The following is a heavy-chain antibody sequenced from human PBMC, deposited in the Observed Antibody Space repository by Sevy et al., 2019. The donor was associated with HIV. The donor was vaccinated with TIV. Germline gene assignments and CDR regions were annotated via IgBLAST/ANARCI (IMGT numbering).Heavy chain of an antibody. Sequence: GESLKISCAASGFTFSSYAMSWVRQAPGKGLEWVSVFSSSGGNTYYADSVKGRFTISRDNSKNTLYLQMNSLGAEDTAVYYCAKDRRYGDIGLFDYWGQGTLVTVSS. CDR2: FSSSGGNT. CDR3: AKDRRYGDIGLFDY. D-gene: IGHD4-17*01. CDR1: GFTFSSYA. V-gene: IGHV3-23*01. J-gene: IGHJ4*02.